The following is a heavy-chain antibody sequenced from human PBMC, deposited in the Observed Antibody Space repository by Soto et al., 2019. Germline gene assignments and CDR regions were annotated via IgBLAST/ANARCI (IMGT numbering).Heavy chain of an antibody. CDR3: ARVMGSGDF. Sequence: QVQLVQSGAEVKKPGTSVRISCKTSGYTFSNYDINWVRQAAGQGLKWMGWMNPKSGYTGSARNFQGRVTMTRDTSMTTAYMELSSLRSEDTAMYYCARVMGSGDFRGQRTLVTVSS. V-gene: IGHV1-8*01. J-gene: IGHJ4*02. D-gene: IGHD1-26*01. CDR1: GYTFSNYD. CDR2: MNPKSGYT.